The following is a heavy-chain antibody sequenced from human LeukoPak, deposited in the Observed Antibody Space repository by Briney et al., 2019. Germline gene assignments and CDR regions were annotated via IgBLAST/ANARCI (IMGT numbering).Heavy chain of an antibody. CDR3: ARGSYGGKGRDYFDY. CDR1: GFTVSSNY. Sequence: PGGSLRLSCAASGFTVSSNYMSWVRQAPGKGLEWVSVIYSGGSTYYADSVKGRFTISRDNSKNTLYLQMNSLRAEDTAVYYCARGSYGGKGRDYFDYWGQGTLVTVSS. J-gene: IGHJ4*02. CDR2: IYSGGST. D-gene: IGHD4-23*01. V-gene: IGHV3-53*01.